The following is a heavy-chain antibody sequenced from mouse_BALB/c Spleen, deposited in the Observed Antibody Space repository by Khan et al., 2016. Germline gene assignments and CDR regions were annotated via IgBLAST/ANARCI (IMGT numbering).Heavy chain of an antibody. CDR2: ISYSGST. CDR1: GYSITSDYA. Sequence: EVQLVESGPGLVKPSQPLSLTCTVTGYSITSDYAWNWIRQFPGNKLEWMGYISYSGSTSYNPSLKSRISITRDTSKNQFFLQLNSVTTEDTATYYCARTNWDYFDYWGQGTTLTVSS. CDR3: ARTNWDYFDY. V-gene: IGHV3-2*02. D-gene: IGHD4-1*01. J-gene: IGHJ2*01.